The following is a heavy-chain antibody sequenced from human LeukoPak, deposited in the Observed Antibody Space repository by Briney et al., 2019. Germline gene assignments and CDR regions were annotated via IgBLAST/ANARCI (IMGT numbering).Heavy chain of an antibody. Sequence: GGSLRLSCAASGFTFSSYAVSWVRQAPGKGLEWVSAISGSGGSTYYADSVKGRFTISRDNSKNTLYLQMNSLRAEDTAVYYCAKDYYDSSGYPFDYWGQGTLVTVSS. V-gene: IGHV3-23*01. CDR2: ISGSGGST. CDR1: GFTFSSYA. D-gene: IGHD3-22*01. CDR3: AKDYYDSSGYPFDY. J-gene: IGHJ4*02.